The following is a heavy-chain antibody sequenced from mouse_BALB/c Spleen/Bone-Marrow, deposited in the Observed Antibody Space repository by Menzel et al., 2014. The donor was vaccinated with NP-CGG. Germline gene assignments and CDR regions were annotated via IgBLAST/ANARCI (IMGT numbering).Heavy chain of an antibody. J-gene: IGHJ1*01. Sequence: VQLQQSGAELVKPGASVKLPCTASGFNIKDTYMHWVKQRPEQGLEWIGRIDPANGNTKYDPKFQGKATITADTSSNTAYLQLSSLTSEDTAVYYCARAGGGRYFDVWGAGTTVTVSS. CDR3: ARAGGGRYFDV. CDR2: IDPANGNT. V-gene: IGHV14-3*02. D-gene: IGHD4-1*01. CDR1: GFNIKDTY.